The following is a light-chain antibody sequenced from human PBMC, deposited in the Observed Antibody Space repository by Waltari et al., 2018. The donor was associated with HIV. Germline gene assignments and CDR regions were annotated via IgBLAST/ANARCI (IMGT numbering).Light chain of an antibody. CDR2: ENN. V-gene: IGLV1-51*02. CDR3: GTWDSSLSAVV. J-gene: IGLJ3*02. Sequence: QSVLTQPPSVSAAPGQKVTISCSGSSSNIGNNFVSWYQQLPGTAPKLLISENNNRPAGIPDRCSGSKSGTSATLGITGLQTGDGADYYCGTWDSSLSAVVFGGGTKLTVL. CDR1: SSNIGNNF.